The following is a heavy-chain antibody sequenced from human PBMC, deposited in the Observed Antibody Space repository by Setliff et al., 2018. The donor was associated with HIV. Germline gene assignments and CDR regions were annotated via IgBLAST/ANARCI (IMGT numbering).Heavy chain of an antibody. CDR1: GFTFRNEW. J-gene: IGHJ4*02. CDR2: IKKDGSEK. CDR3: ARWGDTPTFYNFWSGYYFDY. V-gene: IGHV3-7*01. Sequence: GGSLRLSCEASGFTFRNEWMSWVRQAPGKEPEWVANIKKDGSEKHYVDSVKGRFTISRDNAKTSLYLQINSLRAEDTAVYFCARWGDTPTFYNFWSGYYFDYWGQGALVTVSS. D-gene: IGHD3-3*01.